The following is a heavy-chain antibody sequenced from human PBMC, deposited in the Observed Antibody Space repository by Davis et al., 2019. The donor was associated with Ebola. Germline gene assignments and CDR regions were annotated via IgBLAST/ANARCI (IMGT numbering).Heavy chain of an antibody. D-gene: IGHD3-9*01. CDR1: GGSISSYY. V-gene: IGHV3-21*04. CDR3: ARVNAATGYSRFDT. CDR2: ISSSSYFI. J-gene: IGHJ5*01. Sequence: ETLSLTCTVSGGSISSYYWSWVRQAPGKGLEWVSSISSSSYFIYYADSLKGRFTISRDNVKNSLYLRMNSLRVEDTALYHCARVNAATGYSRFDTWGQGTLVTVSS.